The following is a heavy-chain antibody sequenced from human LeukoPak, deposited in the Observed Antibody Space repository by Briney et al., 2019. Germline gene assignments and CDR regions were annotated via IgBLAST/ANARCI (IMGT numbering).Heavy chain of an antibody. CDR2: ISYDGSNK. J-gene: IGHJ6*02. D-gene: IGHD5-24*01. V-gene: IGHV3-30*18. CDR1: GFIFRNYG. Sequence: QPGRSLRLSCAAPGFIFRNYGMHWVRQAPGKGLEWVAVISYDGSNKNYADSVKGRFTISRDNSKYTLYLQMNSLRAEDTAVYYCAKDRGFRDGYTSPKRSYYYYGMDVWGQGTTVTVSS. CDR3: AKDRGFRDGYTSPKRSYYYYGMDV.